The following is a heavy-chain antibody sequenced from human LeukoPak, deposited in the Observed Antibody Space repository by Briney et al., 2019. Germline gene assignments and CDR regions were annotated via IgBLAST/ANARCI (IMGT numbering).Heavy chain of an antibody. V-gene: IGHV4-4*07. CDR2: IFTTGST. Sequence: PSETLSLTCTVSGGSISSYYWSWIRQPAGKGLEWTGRIFTTGSTNYNPSLKSRVTMSVDTSKNQFSLRLSSVTAADTAVYYCARESYYFPSGSFDYWGQGTLVTVSS. CDR3: ARESYYFPSGSFDY. CDR1: GGSISSYY. J-gene: IGHJ4*02. D-gene: IGHD3-10*01.